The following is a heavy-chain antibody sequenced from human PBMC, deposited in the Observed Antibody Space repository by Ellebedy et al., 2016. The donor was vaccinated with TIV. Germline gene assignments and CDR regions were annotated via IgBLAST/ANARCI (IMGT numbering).Heavy chain of an antibody. J-gene: IGHJ6*02. CDR2: ISYDGSNK. CDR3: AREGPPPIEIDYYYYGMDV. D-gene: IGHD3-22*01. V-gene: IGHV3-30*04. CDR1: GFTFSSYA. Sequence: GESLKISXAASGFTFSSYAMHWVRQAPGKGLEWVAVISYDGSNKYYADSVKGRFTISRDNSKNTLYLQMNSLRAEDTAVYYCAREGPPPIEIDYYYYGMDVWGQGTTVTVSS.